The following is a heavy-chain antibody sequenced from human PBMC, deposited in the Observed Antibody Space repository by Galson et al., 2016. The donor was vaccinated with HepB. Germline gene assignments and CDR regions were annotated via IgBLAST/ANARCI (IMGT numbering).Heavy chain of an antibody. V-gene: IGHV1-3*01. CDR1: GYIFTEYG. CDR3: ARALVRMAVAPLDF. Sequence: QSGAEVKKPGTSVKVSCKASGYIFTEYGIHWVRQAPGQRLEWLGRVNGGNGFTKYSQKFQGRVTITRDTPATTAYMELRSLRSEDTAKYYLARALVRMAVAPLDFWGQGTLVTVSS. D-gene: IGHD6-19*01. J-gene: IGHJ4*02. CDR2: VNGGNGFT.